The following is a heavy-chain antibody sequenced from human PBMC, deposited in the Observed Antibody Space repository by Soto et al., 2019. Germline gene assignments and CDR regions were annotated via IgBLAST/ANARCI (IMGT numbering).Heavy chain of an antibody. CDR2: ISAYNGNT. J-gene: IGHJ4*02. Sequence: QVQLVQSGAEVKKPGASVRESCKASGYTFTSYGISWVRQAPGQGLEWMGWISAYNGNTNYAQKLQGRVTMTTDTSTSTACMELRSLRSDDTAVYYCARESSSSCHDYWGQGTLVTVSS. CDR3: ARESSSSCHDY. V-gene: IGHV1-18*01. D-gene: IGHD6-13*01. CDR1: GYTFTSYG.